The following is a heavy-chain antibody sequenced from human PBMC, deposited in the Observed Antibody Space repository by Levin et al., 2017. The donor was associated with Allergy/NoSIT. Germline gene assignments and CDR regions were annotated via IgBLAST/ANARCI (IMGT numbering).Heavy chain of an antibody. CDR1: GYTFTGYY. D-gene: IGHD1-26*01. CDR2: INPNSGGT. J-gene: IGHJ4*02. Sequence: GESLKISCKASGYTFTGYYMHWVRQAPGQGLEWMGWINPNSGGTNYAQKFQGRVTMTRDTSISTAYMELSRLRSDDTAVYYCARGYEWELLLFDYWGQGTLVTVSS. V-gene: IGHV1-2*02. CDR3: ARGYEWELLLFDY.